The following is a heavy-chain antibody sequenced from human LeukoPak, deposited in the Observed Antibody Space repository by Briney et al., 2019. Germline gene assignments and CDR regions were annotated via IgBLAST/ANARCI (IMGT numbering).Heavy chain of an antibody. V-gene: IGHV4-59*01. CDR2: IYYSGST. Sequence: SETLSLTCSVSGASISSYYWSWIRQPPGKGLEWIGYIYYSGSTNYNPSLKSRVTISVDTSKNQFSLKLSSVTAADTAVYYCARGPYYDSSGYYWSFDYWGQGTLVTVSS. J-gene: IGHJ4*02. D-gene: IGHD3-22*01. CDR1: GASISSYY. CDR3: ARGPYYDSSGYYWSFDY.